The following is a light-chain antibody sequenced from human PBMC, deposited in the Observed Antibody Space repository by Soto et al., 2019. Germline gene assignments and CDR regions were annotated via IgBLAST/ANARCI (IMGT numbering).Light chain of an antibody. CDR3: QQYNNWPPLT. J-gene: IGKJ4*01. CDR2: GAS. Sequence: EIVLTQSPGTLSLSPGEIASLSCSASQSVSNNYLAWYQQKPGQAPRLLIYGASTRATGIPARFSGSGSGTEFTLTISSLQSEDFAVYYCQQYNNWPPLTFGGGTKVDIK. V-gene: IGKV3D-15*01. CDR1: QSVSNN.